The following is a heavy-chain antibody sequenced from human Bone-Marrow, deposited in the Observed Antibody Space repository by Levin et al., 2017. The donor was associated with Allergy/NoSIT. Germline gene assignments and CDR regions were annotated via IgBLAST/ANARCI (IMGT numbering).Heavy chain of an antibody. D-gene: IGHD2-21*01. CDR2: ISSSGSYI. CDR3: ASPSDYCITTTNCYLAFDT. V-gene: IGHV3-21*01. CDR1: GITFSDYA. Sequence: GGSLRLSCAASGITFSDYAMNWVRQAPGKGLEWLASISSSGSYIFYADSVKGRFTISRDNAQNSMFLHMNSLRAEDTAIYYCASPSDYCITTTNCYLAFDTWGQGTTVTVSS. J-gene: IGHJ3*02.